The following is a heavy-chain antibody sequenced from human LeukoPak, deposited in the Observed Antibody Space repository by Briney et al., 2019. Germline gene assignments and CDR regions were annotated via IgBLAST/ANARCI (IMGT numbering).Heavy chain of an antibody. CDR1: GDSISGSSYF. CDR2: VYYSGKT. CDR3: ARDLDSYGSGYFDY. Sequence: SETLSLTCTVSGDSISGSSYFWAWIRQPPGKGLEWVGSVYYSGKTHYKPSLKSRVTMSVDTFQNQFSLRLNSVTAADTAVYYCARDLDSYGSGYFDYWGQGTLVTVSS. J-gene: IGHJ4*02. V-gene: IGHV4-39*07. D-gene: IGHD3-10*01.